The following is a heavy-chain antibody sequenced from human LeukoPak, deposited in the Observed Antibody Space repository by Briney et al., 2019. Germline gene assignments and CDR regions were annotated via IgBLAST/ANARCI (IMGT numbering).Heavy chain of an antibody. D-gene: IGHD5-12*01. CDR2: ISYGGSDK. V-gene: IGHV3-30*03. CDR3: GGGYHWVDY. CDR1: GFTFRSYG. Sequence: GGSLRLSCAASGFTFRSYGMHWVRQAPGKGLEWVALISYGGSDKYDADSVKGRFTISRDNSKNTLYLQMNSLRHDEPAVYYAGGGYHWVDYWGQATLVTVCS. J-gene: IGHJ4*02.